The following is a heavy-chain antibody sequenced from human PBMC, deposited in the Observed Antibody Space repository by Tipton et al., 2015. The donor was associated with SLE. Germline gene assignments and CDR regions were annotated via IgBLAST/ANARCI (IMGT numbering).Heavy chain of an antibody. V-gene: IGHV4-59*12. CDR2: IYYSGST. Sequence: TLSLTCTVSGGSISSYYWSWIRQPPGKGLEWIGYIYYSGSTNYNPSLKSRVTISVDTSKNQFSLKLSSVTAADTAVYYCARGLPVDIVAHDAFDIWGQGTMVTVSS. D-gene: IGHD5-12*01. CDR1: GGSISSYY. J-gene: IGHJ3*02. CDR3: ARGLPVDIVAHDAFDI.